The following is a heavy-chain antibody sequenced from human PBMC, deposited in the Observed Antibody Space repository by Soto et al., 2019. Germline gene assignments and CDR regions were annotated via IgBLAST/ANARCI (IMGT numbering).Heavy chain of an antibody. Sequence: RVSCAVCEVCRSRYSMHWFRKTQGKGLEWVAVISYDGSNKYYADSVKGRFTITRDNSKNTLYLQMNSLRAVDTAVYYCARDDLLRYLAHWGQGTLVTVSS. J-gene: IGHJ4*02. CDR3: ARDDLLRYLAH. CDR1: EVCRSRYS. CDR2: ISYDGSNK. V-gene: IGHV3-30-3*01.